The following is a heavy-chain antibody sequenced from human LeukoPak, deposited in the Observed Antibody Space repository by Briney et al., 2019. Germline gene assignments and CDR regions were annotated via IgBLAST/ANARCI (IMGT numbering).Heavy chain of an antibody. J-gene: IGHJ6*03. V-gene: IGHV1-2*02. CDR2: INPNSGGT. Sequence: ASVKVSCKASGYTFTGYYMHWVRQAPGQGLEWMGWINPNSGGTNYAQKFQGRVTMTRDTSISTAYMELSRLRSDDTAVYYCARGRPATDILRFLNYTDVWGKGTTVTVSS. D-gene: IGHD3-3*01. CDR1: GYTFTGYY. CDR3: ARGRPATDILRFLNYTDV.